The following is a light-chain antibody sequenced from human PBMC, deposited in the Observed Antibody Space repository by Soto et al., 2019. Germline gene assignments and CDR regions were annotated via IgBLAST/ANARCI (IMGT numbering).Light chain of an antibody. Sequence: EIVLTQSPGTLSLSPGETASLSCRASQSVISDFLAWYQQKRGQPPRLLIYDASKRATGILARFSGGGSGTDFTLTISRVEPEDSAVYYCQQTFHSPRTFGQGTRLEIK. CDR2: DAS. CDR3: QQTFHSPRT. V-gene: IGKV3-20*01. J-gene: IGKJ2*01. CDR1: QSVISDF.